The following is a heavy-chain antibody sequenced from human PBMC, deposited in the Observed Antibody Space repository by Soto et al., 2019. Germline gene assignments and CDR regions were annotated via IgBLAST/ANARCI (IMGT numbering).Heavy chain of an antibody. V-gene: IGHV1-18*01. J-gene: IGHJ3*02. CDR1: GYTFTSYG. Sequence: GASVKVSCKASGYTFTSYGISWVRQAPGQGLEWMGWISAYNGNTNYAQKLQGRVTMTTDTSTSTAYMELRSLRSDDTAVYYCARDESPAVLDAFDIWGQGTMVTVSS. CDR3: ARDESPAVLDAFDI. CDR2: ISAYNGNT. D-gene: IGHD6-13*01.